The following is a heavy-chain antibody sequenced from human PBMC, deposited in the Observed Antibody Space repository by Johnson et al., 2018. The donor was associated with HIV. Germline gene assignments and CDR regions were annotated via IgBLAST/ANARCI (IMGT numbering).Heavy chain of an antibody. V-gene: IGHV3-66*01. CDR1: GFTVSSNY. Sequence: VQLVESGGGLVQPGGSLRLSCAASGFTVSSNYMSWVRQAPGKGLEWVSVIYSGGSTYYADSVKGRFTISRDNSKNTLYLQMNSLRAEDTAVYYCARGRGAGIDAFDIWGQGTMVTVSS. D-gene: IGHD2/OR15-2a*01. J-gene: IGHJ3*02. CDR3: ARGRGAGIDAFDI. CDR2: IYSGGST.